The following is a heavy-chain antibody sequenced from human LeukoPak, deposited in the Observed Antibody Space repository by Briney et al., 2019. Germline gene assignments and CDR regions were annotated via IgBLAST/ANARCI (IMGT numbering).Heavy chain of an antibody. Sequence: SETLSLTCTVSGDYISSSSYYWTWIRQPPGKGLEWIGEINYGGSTNYNPSLKSRVTISIDTSKNQLSLKLSSVTAADTAIYYCARYLDYGGNSRVFQHWGQGTLVTVSS. J-gene: IGHJ1*01. V-gene: IGHV4-39*07. CDR3: ARYLDYGGNSRVFQH. D-gene: IGHD4-23*01. CDR2: INYGGST. CDR1: GDYISSSSYY.